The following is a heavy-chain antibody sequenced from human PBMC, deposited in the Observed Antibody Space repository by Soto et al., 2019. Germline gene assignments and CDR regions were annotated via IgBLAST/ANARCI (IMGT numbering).Heavy chain of an antibody. J-gene: IGHJ4*02. V-gene: IGHV3-33*01. CDR2: IWYDGSKK. CDR3: ARGHRDRAPEDY. Sequence: QVQLVESGGGVVQPGMSLRLSCAASGFTFSTYAMHWVRQAPGKGLDWVAVIWYDGSKKYYAPSVKGRFTISRDNSNNTLYLQMNSLRAEDTALSYCARGHRDRAPEDYWGQGTLVTVSS. CDR1: GFTFSTYA.